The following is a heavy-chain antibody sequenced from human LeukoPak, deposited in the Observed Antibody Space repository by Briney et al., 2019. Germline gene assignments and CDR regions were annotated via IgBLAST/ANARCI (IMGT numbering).Heavy chain of an antibody. V-gene: IGHV4-4*07. D-gene: IGHD3-10*01. J-gene: IGHJ4*02. CDR3: ARERHYYGSGNQSPYYYFDY. Sequence: SETLSLTCTVSGGSITSYYWSWIRQPAGKGLEWIGRIYSSGSTNYNPSLKSRVTISVDTSKNQFSLKLSSVTAAGTAVYYCARERHYYGSGNQSPYYYFDYWGQGTLVTVSS. CDR2: IYSSGST. CDR1: GGSITSYY.